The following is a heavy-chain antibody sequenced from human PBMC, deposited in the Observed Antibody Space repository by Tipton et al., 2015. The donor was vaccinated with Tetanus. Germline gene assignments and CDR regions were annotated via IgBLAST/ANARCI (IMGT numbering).Heavy chain of an antibody. J-gene: IGHJ4*02. CDR3: ARAHCTEGVCNFDF. CDR1: GYIFTNYW. Sequence: VQLVQSGGEVKKPGESLKISCKGSGYIFTNYWIGWVRQKPGKGLEWMGIIYPGDSDTRYSPSFPGQVTFSVEKSINTAYLQWSSLKASDTSVFYCARAHCTEGVCNFDFWGQGALVPVAS. CDR2: IYPGDSDT. V-gene: IGHV5-51*01. D-gene: IGHD2-8*02.